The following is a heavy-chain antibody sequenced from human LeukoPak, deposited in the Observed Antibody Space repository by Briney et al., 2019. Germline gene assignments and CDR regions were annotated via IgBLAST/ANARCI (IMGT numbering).Heavy chain of an antibody. V-gene: IGHV1-18*01. CDR3: AREVDSSGYYPDAFDI. Sequence: ASVKVSCKASGYAFDYYGITWVRQAPGQGLEWVGWISLNNGNTHYTKYAQKFQGRVTLTADTSTSTAYMELRSLRSDDTAVYYCAREVDSSGYYPDAFDIWGQGTMVTVSS. J-gene: IGHJ3*02. D-gene: IGHD3-22*01. CDR2: ISLNNGNT. CDR1: GYAFDYYG.